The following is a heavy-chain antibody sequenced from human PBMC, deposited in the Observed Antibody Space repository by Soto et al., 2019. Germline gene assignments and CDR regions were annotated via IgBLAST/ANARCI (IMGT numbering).Heavy chain of an antibody. Sequence: SETLSLTCTVSGGSISSGGYYWSWIRQHPGKGLEWIGYIYYSGSTYYNPSLKSRVTISVDTSKNQFSLKLSSVTAAETAVYYRARGHGGSDTKWDAFDIWGQGTMVTVSS. CDR3: ARGHGGSDTKWDAFDI. V-gene: IGHV4-31*03. D-gene: IGHD3-16*01. J-gene: IGHJ3*02. CDR2: IYYSGST. CDR1: GGSISSGGYY.